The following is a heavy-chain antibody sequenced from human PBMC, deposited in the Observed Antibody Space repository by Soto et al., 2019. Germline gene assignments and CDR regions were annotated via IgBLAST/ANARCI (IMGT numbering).Heavy chain of an antibody. D-gene: IGHD6-19*01. V-gene: IGHV3-11*06. CDR1: RYTFSDYY. CDR2: ISSSSSYT. CDR3: ARDLGSGWSGYYYYGMDV. Sequence: QVQLVESGGGLVKPGGSLRLSCAASRYTFSDYYMSWIRQAPGKGLEWVSYISSSSSYTNYADSVKGRFTISRDNAKNSLYLQMNSLRAEDTAVYYCARDLGSGWSGYYYYGMDVWGQGTTVTVSS. J-gene: IGHJ6*02.